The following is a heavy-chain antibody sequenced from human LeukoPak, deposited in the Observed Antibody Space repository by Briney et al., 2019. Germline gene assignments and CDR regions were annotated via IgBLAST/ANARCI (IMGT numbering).Heavy chain of an antibody. CDR1: GFTFNNAW. CDR3: TTWGYDFWRSRNYLDV. V-gene: IGHV3-15*07. Sequence: GGSLRLSCAASGFTFNNAWMNWVRQAPGKGLEWVGRIKSKTDGGTTDYAAPVKGRFTISRDDSKNTVYLQMNSLKTEDTAVYYCTTWGYDFWRSRNYLDVWGQGTTVTVSS. CDR2: IKSKTDGGTT. D-gene: IGHD3-3*01. J-gene: IGHJ6*02.